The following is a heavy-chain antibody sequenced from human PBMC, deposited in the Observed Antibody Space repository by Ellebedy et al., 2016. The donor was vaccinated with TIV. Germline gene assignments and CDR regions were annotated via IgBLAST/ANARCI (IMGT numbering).Heavy chain of an antibody. CDR2: ILPISPTP. J-gene: IGHJ5*02. V-gene: IGHV1-69*13. D-gene: IGHD4-11*01. Sequence: ASVKVSCKASGGTFKTYTVTWVRQAPGQGLEWVGGILPISPTPNYAQKFQGRVTITADESANIVYMELGSLSSEDTAVYYCARGKDSGNYVGWFDPWGQGTLVTVSS. CDR3: ARGKDSGNYVGWFDP. CDR1: GGTFKTYT.